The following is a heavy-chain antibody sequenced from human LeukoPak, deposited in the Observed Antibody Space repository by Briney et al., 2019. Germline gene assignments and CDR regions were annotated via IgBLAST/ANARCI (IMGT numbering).Heavy chain of an antibody. V-gene: IGHV4-59*01. D-gene: IGHD1-26*01. CDR2: IYYSGST. J-gene: IGHJ5*02. CDR3: ARGGIVGSRTNWFDP. CDR1: GGSISSYY. Sequence: SETLSLTCTVSGGSISSYYWSWIRQPPGKGLEWIGYIYYSGSTNYNPSLKSRVTISVDTSKNQFSLKLTSVTPADTAVYYCARGGIVGSRTNWFDPWGQGTLVTVSS.